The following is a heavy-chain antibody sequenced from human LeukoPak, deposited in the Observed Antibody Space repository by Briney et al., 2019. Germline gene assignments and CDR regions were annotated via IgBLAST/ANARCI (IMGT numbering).Heavy chain of an antibody. Sequence: PGGSLRLSCAASGLTFSSYWMHWVRQAPGKGLVWVSRINSDGSSTSYADSVKGRFTISRDNAKNTLYLQMNSLRAEDTAVYYCARAFYYYDSSGYPGGYYMDVWGKGTTVTVSS. D-gene: IGHD3-22*01. CDR3: ARAFYYYDSSGYPGGYYMDV. J-gene: IGHJ6*03. V-gene: IGHV3-74*01. CDR1: GLTFSSYW. CDR2: INSDGSST.